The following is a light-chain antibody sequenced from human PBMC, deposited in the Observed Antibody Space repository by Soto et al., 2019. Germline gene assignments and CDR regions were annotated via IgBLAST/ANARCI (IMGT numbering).Light chain of an antibody. CDR1: QSVLYRSNSKNY. Sequence: DIVMTQSPDSLAVSLGESATIKCKSSQSVLYRSNSKNYLAWYQQKPGQPPNLLIYWASTRESGVPDRFSGSGSGTDFTLTISSLQAEDVAVYYCQQYYSLPPTFGQGTKVEIK. J-gene: IGKJ1*01. CDR3: QQYYSLPPT. CDR2: WAS. V-gene: IGKV4-1*01.